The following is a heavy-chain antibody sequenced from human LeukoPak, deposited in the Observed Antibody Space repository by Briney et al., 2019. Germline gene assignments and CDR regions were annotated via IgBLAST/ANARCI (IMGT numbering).Heavy chain of an antibody. CDR3: ARDPYSGSYGNNYYYYMDV. J-gene: IGHJ6*03. D-gene: IGHD5-12*01. Sequence: GGSLRLSCGASGFTFSSYWMHWVRQAPGKGLVWVSRINNDGSSTSYADSVQGRFTISRDNAKNTLYLQMNSLRAEDTAVYYCARDPYSGSYGNNYYYYMDVWGKGTTVTISS. V-gene: IGHV3-74*01. CDR1: GFTFSSYW. CDR2: INNDGSST.